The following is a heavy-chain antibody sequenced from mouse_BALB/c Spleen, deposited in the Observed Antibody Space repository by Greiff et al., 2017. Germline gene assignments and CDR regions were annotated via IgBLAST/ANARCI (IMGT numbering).Heavy chain of an antibody. D-gene: IGHD2-2*01. CDR3: AIYYGYPAWFAY. CDR1: GYAFSSYW. J-gene: IGHJ3*01. Sequence: QVHVKQSGAELVRPGSSVKISCKASGYAFSSYWMNWVKQRPGQGLEWIGQIYPGDGDTNYNGKFKGKATLTADKSSNTAYMQLSSLTSGDSAVYFCAIYYGYPAWFAYWGQGTLVTVSA. V-gene: IGHV1-80*01. CDR2: IYPGDGDT.